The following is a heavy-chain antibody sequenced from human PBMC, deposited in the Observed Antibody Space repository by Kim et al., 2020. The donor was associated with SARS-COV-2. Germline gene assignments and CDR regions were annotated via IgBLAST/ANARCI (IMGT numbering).Heavy chain of an antibody. Sequence: SVKVSCKASGGTFSSYAISWVRQAPGQGLEWMGVIIPIFGTANYAQKFQGRVTITADKSTSTAYMELNSLRSDDTAVYYCARGGVVVPAAMFDYWGQGTLVTVSS. D-gene: IGHD2-2*01. CDR1: GGTFSSYA. CDR3: ARGGVVVPAAMFDY. J-gene: IGHJ4*02. V-gene: IGHV1-69*06. CDR2: IIPIFGTA.